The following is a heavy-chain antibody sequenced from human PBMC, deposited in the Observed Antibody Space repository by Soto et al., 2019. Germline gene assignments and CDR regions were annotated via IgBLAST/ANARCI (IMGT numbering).Heavy chain of an antibody. J-gene: IGHJ4*02. Sequence: EVQLLESGGGLVQPGGSLRLSCAASGFTFSSYAMSWVRQAPGKGLEWVSAISGSGGSTYYADSVKGRFTISRDNSKNPLYLQMNSLRAEDTAVYYCAKDLYLQGYCSGGSCYSFDYWGQGTLVTVSS. CDR3: AKDLYLQGYCSGGSCYSFDY. D-gene: IGHD2-15*01. CDR1: GFTFSSYA. V-gene: IGHV3-23*01. CDR2: ISGSGGST.